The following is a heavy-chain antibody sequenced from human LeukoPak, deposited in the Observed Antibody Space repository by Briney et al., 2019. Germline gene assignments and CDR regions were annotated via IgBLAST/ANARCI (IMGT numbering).Heavy chain of an antibody. D-gene: IGHD3-10*01. CDR1: GFTFSSYA. Sequence: GGSLRLSCAASGFTFSSYAMSWVRQAPGKGLEWVAFIRSKSYDGTSEYAASVRGRFTVSRDDSKSIAYLQMESLKTEDTAVYYCSRDFWRFGLDFWGQGTPVTVSS. V-gene: IGHV3-49*04. CDR2: IRSKSYDGTS. J-gene: IGHJ4*02. CDR3: SRDFWRFGLDF.